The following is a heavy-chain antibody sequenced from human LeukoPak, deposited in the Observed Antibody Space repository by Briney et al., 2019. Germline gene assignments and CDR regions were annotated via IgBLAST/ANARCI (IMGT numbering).Heavy chain of an antibody. D-gene: IGHD3-3*01. CDR2: ISSSSSYI. Sequence: GGSLRLSCAASGFTFSSYSMNWVRQAPGKGLEWVSSISSSSSYIYYADSVKGRFTISRDNAKNSLYLQMNSLRAEDTAVYYCARDREPYYDFRSGYRYYYMDVWGKGTTVTVSS. V-gene: IGHV3-21*01. CDR3: ARDREPYYDFRSGYRYYYMDV. J-gene: IGHJ6*03. CDR1: GFTFSSYS.